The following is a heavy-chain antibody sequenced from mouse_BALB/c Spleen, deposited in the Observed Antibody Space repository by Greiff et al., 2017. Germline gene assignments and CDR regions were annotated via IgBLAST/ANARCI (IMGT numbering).Heavy chain of an antibody. D-gene: IGHD1-1*01. CDR1: GFSLTSYG. V-gene: IGHV2-9*02. CDR2: IWAGGST. CDR3: AREDYGSSYPLFDY. Sequence: VKLMESGPGLVAPSQSLSITCTVSGFSLTSYGVHWVRQPPGKGLEWLGVIWAGGSTNYNSALMSRLSISKDNSKSQVVLKMNSLQTDDTAMYYCAREDYGSSYPLFDYWGQGTTLTVSS. J-gene: IGHJ2*01.